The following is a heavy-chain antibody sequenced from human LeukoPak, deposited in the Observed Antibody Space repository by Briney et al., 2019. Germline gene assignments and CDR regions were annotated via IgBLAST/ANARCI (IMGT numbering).Heavy chain of an antibody. CDR1: GFTFSSFA. V-gene: IGHV3-23*01. CDR3: TAKRPGHYPYDY. CDR2: IGTGGDT. D-gene: IGHD4-17*01. J-gene: IGHJ4*02. Sequence: GGSLRLSCAASGFTFSSFAMTWVRQAPGKGLEWVSVIGTGGDTFSADSVKGRFTISRDNSKNTLYLQMSSLGAEDTAVYYCTAKRPGHYPYDYWGQGTLVTVSS.